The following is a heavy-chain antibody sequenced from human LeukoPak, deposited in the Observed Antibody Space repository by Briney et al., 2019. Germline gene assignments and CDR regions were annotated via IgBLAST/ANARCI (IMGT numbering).Heavy chain of an antibody. CDR1: GFTFDDYA. D-gene: IGHD2-2*01. CDR3: AKSGCSSTSCSVDY. J-gene: IGHJ4*02. CDR2: ISWNSGSI. Sequence: PGGSLRLSCAASGFTFDDYAMHWVRQAPGKGLEWVSGISWNSGSIGYADSVKGRFTISRDNAKNSLYLQMNSLRAEDTALYYCAKSGCSSTSCSVDYWGQGTLVTVSS. V-gene: IGHV3-9*01.